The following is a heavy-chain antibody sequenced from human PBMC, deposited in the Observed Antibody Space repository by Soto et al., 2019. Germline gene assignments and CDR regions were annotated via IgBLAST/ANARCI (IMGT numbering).Heavy chain of an antibody. J-gene: IGHJ4*02. D-gene: IGHD4-17*01. V-gene: IGHV3-66*04. Sequence: PGGSLRLSCAASGFTVTSNYMTWVRQAPGKGLEWVSVIYSGGSTYYADSVKGRFTISRDNSKNTLYLQMNSLRAEDTAVYYCARQFSVYGDYGRYFDFWGQGTLVTVSS. CDR3: ARQFSVYGDYGRYFDF. CDR1: GFTVTSNY. CDR2: IYSGGST.